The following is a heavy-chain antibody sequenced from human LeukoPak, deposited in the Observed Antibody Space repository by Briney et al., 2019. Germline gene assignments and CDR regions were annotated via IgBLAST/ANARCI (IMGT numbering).Heavy chain of an antibody. CDR1: GGSISSGSYY. CDR3: ARHPPRDGSAFDY. J-gene: IGHJ4*02. CDR2: MYYSGTT. Sequence: SETLSLTCTVSGGSISSGSYYWGWIRQPPGKGLEWIASMYYSGTTFYSPSLKSRVTVSVDTSKNQLSLKLGSVTAADTAVYYCARHPPRDGSAFDYWGQGTLVTVSS. V-gene: IGHV4-39*01.